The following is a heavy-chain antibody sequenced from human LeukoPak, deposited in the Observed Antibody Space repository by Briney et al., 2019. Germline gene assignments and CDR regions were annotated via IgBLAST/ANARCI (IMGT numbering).Heavy chain of an antibody. J-gene: IGHJ5*02. D-gene: IGHD6-13*01. CDR1: GGSISSDSYY. V-gene: IGHV4-61*02. Sequence: SQTLSLTCTVSGGSISSDSYYWSWIRQPAGKGLEWIGRIYTSGSTNYNPSLKSRVTISRDTSKNHFSPKLTSVTAADTAVYYCAREGYGSSWYPAGYNWFDPWGQGTLVTVSS. CDR3: AREGYGSSWYPAGYNWFDP. CDR2: IYTSGST.